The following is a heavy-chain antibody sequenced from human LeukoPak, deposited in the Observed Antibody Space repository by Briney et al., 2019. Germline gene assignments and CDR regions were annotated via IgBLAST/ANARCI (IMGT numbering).Heavy chain of an antibody. V-gene: IGHV4-59*08. CDR1: GGSISSYF. D-gene: IGHD1-26*01. CDR2: IYNSGST. J-gene: IGHJ4*02. CDR3: ARLVGAAHDFDY. Sequence: SETLSLTCTVSGGSISSYFWGWIRQPPGEGLEWIGYIYNSGSTAYNPSLKSQVTISIATSKNQFALKLSSVTAADTAVYYCARLVGAAHDFDYWGQGTPVTVSS.